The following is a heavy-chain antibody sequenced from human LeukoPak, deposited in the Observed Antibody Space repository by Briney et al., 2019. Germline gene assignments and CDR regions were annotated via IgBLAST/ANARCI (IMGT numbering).Heavy chain of an antibody. CDR2: IYYSGST. CDR1: GGSISSSSYY. J-gene: IGHJ4*02. V-gene: IGHV4-39*01. Sequence: PSETLSLTCTVSGGSISSSSYYWGWIRQPPGKGLEWIGSIYYSGSTYYNPSLKSRVTLSVDTSKNQFSLKLSSVTAADTAVYYCARQSQGITMVRGVIYYWGQGNLVTVSS. CDR3: ARQSQGITMVRGVIYY. D-gene: IGHD3-10*01.